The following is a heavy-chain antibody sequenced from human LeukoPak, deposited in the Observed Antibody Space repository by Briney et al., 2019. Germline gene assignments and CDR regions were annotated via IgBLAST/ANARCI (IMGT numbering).Heavy chain of an antibody. Sequence: GASVKVSCKASGYTFTSYGISWVRQAPGQGLEWMGWISAYNGNTNYAQKLQGRVTMTTDTSTSTAYMELRSLRSDDTAVYYCARDARGSSSWYMNILYYYYMDVWGKGTTVTVSS. CDR2: ISAYNGNT. J-gene: IGHJ6*03. CDR1: GYTFTSYG. D-gene: IGHD6-13*01. CDR3: ARDARGSSSWYMNILYYYYMDV. V-gene: IGHV1-18*01.